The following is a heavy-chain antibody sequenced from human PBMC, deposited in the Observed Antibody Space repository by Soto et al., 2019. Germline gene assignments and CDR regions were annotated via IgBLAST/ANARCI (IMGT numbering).Heavy chain of an antibody. V-gene: IGHV1-69*13. CDR1: GGTFSSYA. CDR2: IIPIFGTA. CDR3: AVDPLYYDYVWGSYRYDY. D-gene: IGHD3-16*02. J-gene: IGHJ4*02. Sequence: ASVKVSCKASGGTFSSYAISWVRQAPGQGLEWMGGIIPIFGTANYAQKFQGRVTITADESTSTAYMELSSLRSEDTAVYYCAVDPLYYDYVWGSYRYDYWGQGTLVTV.